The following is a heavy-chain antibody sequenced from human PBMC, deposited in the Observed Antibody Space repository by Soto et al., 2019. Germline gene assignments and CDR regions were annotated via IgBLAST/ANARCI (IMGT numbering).Heavy chain of an antibody. CDR3: ARPSRGYSYGIFDY. Sequence: SVKVSCKASGGTLSSYAISWLRQAPGQGLEWMGGIITIFGTANYAQKFQGRVTITADESTSTAYMELSSLRSEDTAVYYCARPSRGYSYGIFDYWGQGTLVTVSS. CDR2: IITIFGTA. V-gene: IGHV1-69*13. J-gene: IGHJ4*02. D-gene: IGHD5-18*01. CDR1: GGTLSSYA.